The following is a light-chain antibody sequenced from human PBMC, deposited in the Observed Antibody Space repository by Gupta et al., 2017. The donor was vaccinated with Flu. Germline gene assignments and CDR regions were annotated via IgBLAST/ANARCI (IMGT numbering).Light chain of an antibody. J-gene: IGLJ3*02. CDR3: QTWGTGSNWV. V-gene: IGLV4-69*01. CDR1: SGHTTDA. Sequence: QLVLTQSPSASASLGASVKLTCTLSSGHTTDAIAWHQQQPEKGPRYLMKLNSDGSHSKGDGIPDRFSGSSSGAERYLTISSLQAEDEADYYCQTWGTGSNWVFGGGTKLTVL. CDR2: LNSDGSH.